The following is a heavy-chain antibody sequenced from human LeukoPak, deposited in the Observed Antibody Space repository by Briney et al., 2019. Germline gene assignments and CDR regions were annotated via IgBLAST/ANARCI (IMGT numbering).Heavy chain of an antibody. CDR2: ISACNGNT. CDR1: GYTFTSYG. V-gene: IGHV1-18*01. J-gene: IGHJ1*01. Sequence: ASVKVSCKASGYTFTSYGISWVRQAPGQGLEWMGWISACNGNTNYAQKLQGRVIMTTDTSTSTAYMELRSLRSDDTAVYYCARAYCSNTSCYGTGYFQHWGQGTLVTVSS. CDR3: ARAYCSNTSCYGTGYFQH. D-gene: IGHD2-2*01.